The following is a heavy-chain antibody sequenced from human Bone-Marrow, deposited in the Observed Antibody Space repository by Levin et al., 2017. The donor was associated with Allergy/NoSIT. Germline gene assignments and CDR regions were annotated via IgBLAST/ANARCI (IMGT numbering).Heavy chain of an antibody. D-gene: IGHD5-18*01. CDR1: GFTFSDSY. Sequence: AGGSLRLSCAASGFTFSDSYMSWIRQAPGKGLEWISYISPSGGSIYYADSVRGRFTISRDNAKSSLYLQMNSLRDEDTAVYYCARTSRGYSYGLGGLSHFDYWGQGTLVTVSS. V-gene: IGHV3-11*01. CDR2: ISPSGGSI. CDR3: ARTSRGYSYGLGGLSHFDY. J-gene: IGHJ4*02.